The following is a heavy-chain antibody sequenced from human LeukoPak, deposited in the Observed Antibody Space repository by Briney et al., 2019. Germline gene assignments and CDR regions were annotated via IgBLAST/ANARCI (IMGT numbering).Heavy chain of an antibody. J-gene: IGHJ2*01. CDR1: GFTFSGYA. CDR3: AKDLGMVWYFDL. D-gene: IGHD2-8*01. V-gene: IGHV3-23*01. CDR2: ISGSGGST. Sequence: PGGSLRLSCAASGFTFSGYAMSWVRQAPGKGLEWVSGISGSGGSTYYADSVKGRFTISRDNSKNTLYLQMNSLRVEDTAVYYCAKDLGMVWYFDLWGRGTLVTVSS.